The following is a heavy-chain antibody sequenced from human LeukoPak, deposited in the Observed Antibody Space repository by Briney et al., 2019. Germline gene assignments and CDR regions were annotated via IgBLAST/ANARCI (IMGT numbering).Heavy chain of an antibody. CDR3: ARKAAAGIPPLYNWFDP. D-gene: IGHD6-13*01. Sequence: PSETLSLTCTVSGGSISSYYWSWIRQPPGKGLEWIGYIYYTGSTNYNPSLRSRVTISVDTSKNQLSLKLTSVTPVDTAVYYCARKAAAGIPPLYNWFDPWGQGTLVTVSA. CDR2: IYYTGST. J-gene: IGHJ5*02. CDR1: GGSISSYY. V-gene: IGHV4-59*01.